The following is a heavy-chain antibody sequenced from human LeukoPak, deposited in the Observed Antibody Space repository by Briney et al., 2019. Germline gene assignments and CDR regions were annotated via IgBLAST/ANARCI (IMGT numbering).Heavy chain of an antibody. CDR1: GFTFSSYA. D-gene: IGHD3-9*01. CDR3: AKYTYYDILTGYCDFDY. J-gene: IGHJ4*02. CDR2: ISGSGGST. Sequence: GGSLRLSCAASGFTFSSYAMGWVRQAPGKGLEWVSAISGSGGSTYYADSVKGRFTISRDNSKNTLYLQMNSLRAEDTAVNYCAKYTYYDILTGYCDFDYWGQGTLVTVSS. V-gene: IGHV3-23*01.